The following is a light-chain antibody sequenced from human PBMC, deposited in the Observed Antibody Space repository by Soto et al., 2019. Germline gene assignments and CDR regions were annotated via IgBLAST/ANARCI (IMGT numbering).Light chain of an antibody. CDR3: QEYNNCAFT. CDR2: GAS. CDR1: QSISSN. J-gene: IGKJ3*01. Sequence: ERVMTQSPATLSVSPGERATLSCRASQSISSNLAWYQQKPGQAPRLLIYGASTSATGIPARFSGSGSVTEFTLTITSLQSEDFAVYYCQEYNNCAFTYGPGTKVDI. V-gene: IGKV3-15*01.